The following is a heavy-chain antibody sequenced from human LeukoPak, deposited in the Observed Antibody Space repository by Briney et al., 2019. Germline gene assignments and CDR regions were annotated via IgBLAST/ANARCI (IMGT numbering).Heavy chain of an antibody. V-gene: IGHV3-53*01. CDR1: GFTVSSNY. CDR2: IYSDGST. Sequence: PGGSLRLSCAASGFTVSSNYMSWVRQAPGMGLEWVSVIYSDGSTYYPDSVEGRFGISRDNSKNTVYLQMHSLRAEDTAVYYCATSTGWYTFDYWGQGTLVTVSS. D-gene: IGHD6-19*01. CDR3: ATSTGWYTFDY. J-gene: IGHJ4*02.